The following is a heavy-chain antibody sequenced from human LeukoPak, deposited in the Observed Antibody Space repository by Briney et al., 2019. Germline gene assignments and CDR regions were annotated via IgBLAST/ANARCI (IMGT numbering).Heavy chain of an antibody. D-gene: IGHD1-26*01. Sequence: PSETLSLTCAVYGGTFRGYYWSWIRQPPGKGLEWIGEIHYTGATNYKPSLKSRVTISGDPSKNQVSLRVSSVTAADTAVYYCARGSRFVGSCPLYYYYGMDVWGQGTTVTVSS. V-gene: IGHV4-34*01. J-gene: IGHJ6*02. CDR1: GGTFRGYY. CDR3: ARGSRFVGSCPLYYYYGMDV. CDR2: IHYTGAT.